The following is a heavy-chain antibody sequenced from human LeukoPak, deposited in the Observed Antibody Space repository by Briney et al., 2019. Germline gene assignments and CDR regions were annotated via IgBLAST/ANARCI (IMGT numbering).Heavy chain of an antibody. V-gene: IGHV3-53*01. CDR3: ARDMGSSWSDAFDI. J-gene: IGHJ3*02. D-gene: IGHD6-13*01. CDR1: GFTVSSNY. Sequence: GGSLRLSCAASGFTVSSNYMTWVRQAPGKGLEWVSVISIPGSITYADSVKGRFTTSRDNSKNTLYLQMNSLRADDTAVYYSARDMGSSWSDAFDIWGQGTMVTVSS. CDR2: ISIPGSI.